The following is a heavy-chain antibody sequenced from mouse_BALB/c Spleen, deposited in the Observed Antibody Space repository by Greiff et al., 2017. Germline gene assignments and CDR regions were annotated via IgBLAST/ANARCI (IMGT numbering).Heavy chain of an antibody. D-gene: IGHD2-2*01. V-gene: IGHV1-5*01. CDR1: GYTFTSYW. CDR2: IYPGNSDT. CDR3: TRGGKLNGYPMDY. Sequence: EVQLQQSGTVLARPGASVKMSCKASGYTFTSYWMHWVKQRPGQGLEWIGAIYPGNSDTSYNQKFKGKAKLTAVTSTSTAYMELSSLTNEDSAVYYCTRGGKLNGYPMDYWGQGTSVTVSS. J-gene: IGHJ4*01.